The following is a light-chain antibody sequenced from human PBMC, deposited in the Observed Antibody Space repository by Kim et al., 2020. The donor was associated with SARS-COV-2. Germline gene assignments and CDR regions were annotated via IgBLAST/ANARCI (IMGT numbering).Light chain of an antibody. V-gene: IGLV2-14*01. Sequence: QSALTQPPSVSGSPGQSITISCTGTSSDVGGYNFVSWYQQHPGKAPKFMIFDVSKRPSGVSNRFSGSKSGNTASLTVSGLQPEDEADYYCSSYASSNTWVFGGGTQLTVL. CDR3: SSYASSNTWV. J-gene: IGLJ3*02. CDR2: DVS. CDR1: SSDVGGYNF.